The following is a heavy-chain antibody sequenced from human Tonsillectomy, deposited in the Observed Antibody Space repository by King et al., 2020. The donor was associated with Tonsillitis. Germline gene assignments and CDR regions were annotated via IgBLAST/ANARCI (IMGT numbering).Heavy chain of an antibody. Sequence: VQLQQWGAGLLKPSETLSLTCAVYGGSFSGYYWSWIRQPPGKGLEWIGEINHSGSTNYNPSLKSRVTISVVTSKNQFSLKLSSVTAADTAVYYCARSWAFDIWGQGTMVTVSS. CDR3: ARSWAFDI. CDR2: INHSGST. V-gene: IGHV4-34*01. CDR1: GGSFSGYY. J-gene: IGHJ3*02.